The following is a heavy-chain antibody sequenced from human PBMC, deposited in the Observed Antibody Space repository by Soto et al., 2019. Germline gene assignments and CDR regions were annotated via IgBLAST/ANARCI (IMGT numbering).Heavy chain of an antibody. V-gene: IGHV3-53*01. CDR1: GFTVSSNY. Sequence: GGSLRLSCAASGFTVSSNYMSWVRQAPGKGLEWVSVIYSGGSTYYADSVKGRFTISRDNSKNTLYLQMNSLRAEDTAVYYCARGPYNYHSGGYYYGMDVWGQGTTVTVSS. CDR3: ARGPYNYHSGGYYYGMDV. J-gene: IGHJ6*02. CDR2: IYSGGST. D-gene: IGHD3-22*01.